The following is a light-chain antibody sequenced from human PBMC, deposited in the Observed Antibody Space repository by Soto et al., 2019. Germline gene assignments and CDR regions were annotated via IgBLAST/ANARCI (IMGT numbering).Light chain of an antibody. CDR3: HQYGASPT. Sequence: EIVLTQSPGTLSLSPGERVTLSCRASQSVNSNSLAWYQQKRGQPPRLLICGASSRATGTPDRFSGSGSGTDFNLTIRGLEPEDFAFYFCHQYGASPTFGGGTTV. V-gene: IGKV3-20*01. CDR1: QSVNSNS. CDR2: GAS. J-gene: IGKJ4*01.